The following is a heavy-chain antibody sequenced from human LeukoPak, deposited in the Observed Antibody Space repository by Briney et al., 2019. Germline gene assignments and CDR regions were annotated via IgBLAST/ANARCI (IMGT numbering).Heavy chain of an antibody. J-gene: IGHJ4*02. CDR3: VREHVYCTGGSCYGDY. CDR2: IEVGGDSA. V-gene: IGHV3-23*01. D-gene: IGHD2-15*01. Sequence: GGSLRLSCAASGFTFSSYAMSWVRQAPGKGLEWVSAIEVGGDSAYHADSVKGRFTISRDNSKNTLYLQMSSLRAHDTAVYYCVREHVYCTGGSCYGDYWGQGALVTVSS. CDR1: GFTFSSYA.